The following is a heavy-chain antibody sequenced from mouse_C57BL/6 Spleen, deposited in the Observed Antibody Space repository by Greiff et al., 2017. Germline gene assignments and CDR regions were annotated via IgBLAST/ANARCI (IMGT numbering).Heavy chain of an antibody. CDR2: IHPNSGST. Sequence: QVQLQQPGAELVKPGASVKLSCKASGYTFTSYWMHWVKQRPGQGLEWIGMIHPNSGSTNYNEKFKSKATLTVDKSSSTAYMQLSSLTSEDSAVYDCAWATVVANFDYWGQGTTLTVSS. D-gene: IGHD1-1*01. CDR1: GYTFTSYW. J-gene: IGHJ2*01. CDR3: AWATVVANFDY. V-gene: IGHV1-64*01.